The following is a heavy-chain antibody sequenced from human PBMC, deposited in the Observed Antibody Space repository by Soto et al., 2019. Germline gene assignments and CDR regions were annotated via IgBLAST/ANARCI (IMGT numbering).Heavy chain of an antibody. J-gene: IGHJ4*02. CDR3: ARGPRYCSSTSCYFDY. CDR2: IWYDGSNK. D-gene: IGHD2-2*01. Sequence: GGSLRLSCAASGFTFSSYGMHWVRQAPGKGLEWVAVIWYDGSNKYYADSVKGRFTISRDNSKNTLYLQMNSLRAEDTAVYYCARGPRYCSSTSCYFDYWGQGTLVTVSS. CDR1: GFTFSSYG. V-gene: IGHV3-33*01.